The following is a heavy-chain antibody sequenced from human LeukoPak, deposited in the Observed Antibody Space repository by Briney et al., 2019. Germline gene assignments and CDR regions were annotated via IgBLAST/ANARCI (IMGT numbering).Heavy chain of an antibody. Sequence: GGSLRLSCSASGFTYSAYWMHWVRQAPGKELVWVSYVDNDGRGTAYVDSVKGRFTISRDNAKNTVYLQMNSLRVDDTAVYYCARDGSGSIDLDHWGQGTLVTVSS. D-gene: IGHD3-3*01. J-gene: IGHJ4*02. CDR3: ARDGSGSIDLDH. CDR1: GFTYSAYW. CDR2: VDNDGRGT. V-gene: IGHV3-74*01.